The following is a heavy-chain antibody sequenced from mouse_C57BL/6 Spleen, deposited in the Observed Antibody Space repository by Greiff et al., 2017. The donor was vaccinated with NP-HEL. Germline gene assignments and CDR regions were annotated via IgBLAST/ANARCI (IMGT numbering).Heavy chain of an antibody. Sequence: QVTLKECGPGILQSSQTLSLSCSFSGFSLSTSGMGVSWIRQPSGKGLEWLAHIYWDDDKRYNPSLKRRLTISKDTSRNQVFLKITSVDTADTATYYCARRAEYYGSSPDVWGTGTTVTVSS. J-gene: IGHJ1*03. CDR3: ARRAEYYGSSPDV. D-gene: IGHD1-1*01. V-gene: IGHV8-12*01. CDR1: GFSLSTSGMG. CDR2: IYWDDDK.